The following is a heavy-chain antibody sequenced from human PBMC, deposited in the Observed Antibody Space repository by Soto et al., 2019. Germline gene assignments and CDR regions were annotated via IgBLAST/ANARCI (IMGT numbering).Heavy chain of an antibody. CDR1: GGSVSSGSYY. J-gene: IGHJ6*02. Sequence: SETLSLTCTVSGGSVSSGSYYWSWIRQPPGKGLEWIGYIYYSGSTNYNPSLKSRVTISVDTSKNQFSLKLSSVTAADTAVYYCARDRIAVAGTGGYYYYYGMDVWGQGTTVT. CDR2: IYYSGST. D-gene: IGHD6-19*01. V-gene: IGHV4-61*01. CDR3: ARDRIAVAGTGGYYYYYGMDV.